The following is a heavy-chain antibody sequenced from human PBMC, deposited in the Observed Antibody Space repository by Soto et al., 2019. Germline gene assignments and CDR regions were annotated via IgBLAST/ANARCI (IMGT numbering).Heavy chain of an antibody. Sequence: SETLSLTCRVSRGSMTNDYYYWGWVRQRPGKGLEWIGHIFHSGRTYYNPSLKSRLSIGVDTSINRFSLNLNSLTAADTAVYYCARWVEVSLDYFDSWGPGISVTVS. CDR1: RGSMTNDYYY. V-gene: IGHV4-31*03. D-gene: IGHD1-1*01. J-gene: IGHJ4*02. CDR2: IFHSGRT. CDR3: ARWVEVSLDYFDS.